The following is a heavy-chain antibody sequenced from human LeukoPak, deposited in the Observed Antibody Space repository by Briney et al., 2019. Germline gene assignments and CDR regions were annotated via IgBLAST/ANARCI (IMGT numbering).Heavy chain of an antibody. V-gene: IGHV3-23*01. J-gene: IGHJ4*01. CDR1: GFTFSSNA. Sequence: GGSLRLSCAPSGFTFSSNATSWVRQAPGKGLEWVSVITGNGGRTYYTESVKGRFTISRDNSKNTLSPQMNSLRAEDTAGYYGAKDAVAPGSGGDYFDYWGHGTLVTVSS. CDR3: AKDAVAPGSGGDYFDY. CDR2: ITGNGGRT. D-gene: IGHD3-10*01.